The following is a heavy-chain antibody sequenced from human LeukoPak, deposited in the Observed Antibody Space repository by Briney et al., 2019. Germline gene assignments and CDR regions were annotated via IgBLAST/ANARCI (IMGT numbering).Heavy chain of an antibody. Sequence: SQTLSLTCAISGDSVSSNSAAWNWIRQSPSRGLEWLGRTYYRSKWYNDYAVSVKSRITINPDTSKNQFSLQLNSVTPADTAVYYCARPTGIAAAGTRWFDPWGQGTLVTVSS. J-gene: IGHJ5*02. CDR1: GDSVSSNSAA. V-gene: IGHV6-1*01. CDR3: ARPTGIAAAGTRWFDP. CDR2: TYYRSKWYN. D-gene: IGHD6-13*01.